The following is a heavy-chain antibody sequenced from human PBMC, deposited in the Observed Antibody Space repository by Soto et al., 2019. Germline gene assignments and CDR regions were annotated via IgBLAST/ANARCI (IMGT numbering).Heavy chain of an antibody. CDR1: GYTFTSYY. J-gene: IGHJ6*02. CDR3: ARGPYSSSRYYYYYGMDV. V-gene: IGHV1-46*01. Sequence: QVQLVQSGAEVKKPGASVKVSCKASGYTFTSYYMHWVRQAPGQGLEWMGIINPSGGSTSYAQKFQGRVTMTRDTYTSTVYMELSSRRSEDTAVYYCARGPYSSSRYYYYYGMDVWGQGTTVTVSS. CDR2: INPSGGST. D-gene: IGHD6-6*01.